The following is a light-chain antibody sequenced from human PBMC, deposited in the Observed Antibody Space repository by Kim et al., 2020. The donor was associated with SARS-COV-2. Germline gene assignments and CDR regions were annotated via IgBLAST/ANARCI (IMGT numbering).Light chain of an antibody. CDR2: GKN. CDR3: NSRDSNDNVV. V-gene: IGLV3-19*01. Sequence: VALGQTVSITCPGDSLRSYYATWYQQKPGQAPIVVIYGKNNRPSGIPDRFSGSSSGNTASLTITGTQAGDEADYYCNSRDSNDNVVFGGGTQLTVL. J-gene: IGLJ2*01. CDR1: SLRSYY.